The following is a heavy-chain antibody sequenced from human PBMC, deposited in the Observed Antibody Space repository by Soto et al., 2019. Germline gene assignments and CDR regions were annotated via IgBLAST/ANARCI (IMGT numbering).Heavy chain of an antibody. CDR1: GYTFTGYY. D-gene: IGHD3-10*01. CDR2: INPNSGGT. J-gene: IGHJ5*02. V-gene: IGHV1-2*02. Sequence: ASVKVSCKASGYTFTGYYMHWVRQAPGQGLEWMGWINPNSGGTNYAQKFQGRVTMTRDTSISTAYMELSRLRSDDTAVYYCARAVSYASGGFSLGQGTLVTVSS. CDR3: ARAVSYASGGFS.